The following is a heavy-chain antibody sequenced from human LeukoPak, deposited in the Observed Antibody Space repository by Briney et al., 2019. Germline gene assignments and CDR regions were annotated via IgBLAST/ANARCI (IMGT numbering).Heavy chain of an antibody. D-gene: IGHD6-13*01. CDR3: ARGGRYIAAAGRGVWFDP. CDR2: IYYSGST. V-gene: IGHV4-30-4*01. J-gene: IGHJ5*02. CDR1: GGSISRDDYY. Sequence: SETLSLTCTASGGSISRDDYYWSWIRQPPGKGLEWIGYIYYSGSTYYNPSPKSRVTISVDTSKNQFSLKLSSVTAADTAVYYCARGGRYIAAAGRGVWFDPWGQGTLVTVSS.